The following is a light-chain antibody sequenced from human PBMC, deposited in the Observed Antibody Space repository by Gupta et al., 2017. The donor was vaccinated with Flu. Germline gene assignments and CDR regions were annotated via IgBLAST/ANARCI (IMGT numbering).Light chain of an antibody. CDR3: RRCTHPWT. CDR2: EVS. CDR1: QSLVYKNGITY. Sequence: DVVMTDSLLSLPVTLGQPASNSCRSSQSLVYKNGITYLNWFQHRPGQSPRRLIYEVSNRDSGVSDRFRGRASATDFTLKSSRAEDEDVGVYYCRRCTHPWTFGQGTRLEI. V-gene: IGKV2-30*01. J-gene: IGKJ2*02.